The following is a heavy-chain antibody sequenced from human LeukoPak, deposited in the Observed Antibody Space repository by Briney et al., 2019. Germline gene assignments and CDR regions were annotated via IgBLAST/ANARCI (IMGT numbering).Heavy chain of an antibody. V-gene: IGHV4-38-2*01. Sequence: LETLSLTCAVSGYSISSGYDWGWIRQPPGKGLEWIGSIYHSGSTYYNPCLKSRVTISVDTSKNQFSLKLSSVTAADTAVYYCARVVRGSGFDYWGQGTLVTVSS. J-gene: IGHJ4*02. D-gene: IGHD3-10*02. CDR2: IYHSGST. CDR3: ARVVRGSGFDY. CDR1: GYSISSGYD.